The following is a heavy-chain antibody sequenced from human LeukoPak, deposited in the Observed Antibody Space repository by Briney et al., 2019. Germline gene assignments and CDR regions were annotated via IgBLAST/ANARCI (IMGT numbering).Heavy chain of an antibody. D-gene: IGHD3-10*01. CDR1: GYTFTSYA. V-gene: IGHV1-3*01. CDR2: INAGNGNT. CDR3: AAEEVPGSWVFDL. Sequence: GASVKVSCKASGYTFTSYAMHWVRQAPGQRLEWMGWINAGNGNTKYAQNFQERVTMTRDLSTSTAYMELNNLRSEDTAIYYCAAEEVPGSWVFDLWGRCTLVTVSS. J-gene: IGHJ2*01.